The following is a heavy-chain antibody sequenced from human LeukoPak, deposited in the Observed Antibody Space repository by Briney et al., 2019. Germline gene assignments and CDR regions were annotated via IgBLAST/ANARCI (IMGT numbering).Heavy chain of an antibody. J-gene: IGHJ4*02. D-gene: IGHD7-27*01. Sequence: SETLSLTCAVYGGSFSDYYWSWIRQPPGKGLEWIGNIRYSGNTDYNPSLKSRVTISVDTSKNHFSLQLSSVTAADTAIYYCARDHPWGEGFDYWGQGTLVTVSS. CDR3: ARDHPWGEGFDY. CDR1: GGSFSDYY. V-gene: IGHV4-59*01. CDR2: IRYSGNT.